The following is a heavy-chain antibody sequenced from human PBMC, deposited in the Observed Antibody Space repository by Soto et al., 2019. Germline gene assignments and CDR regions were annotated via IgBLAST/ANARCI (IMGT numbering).Heavy chain of an antibody. CDR3: ARGIAAAGMSNAYAPPPYYYYYYMDV. D-gene: IGHD6-13*01. V-gene: IGHV4-59*01. Sequence: SETLSLTCTVSGGSISSYYWSWIRQPPGKGLEWIGYLYYSGSTNYNPSLKSRVTISVDTSKNQFSLKLSSVTAADTAVYYCARGIAAAGMSNAYAPPPYYYYYYMDVWGKGTTVTVSS. CDR2: LYYSGST. J-gene: IGHJ6*03. CDR1: GGSISSYY.